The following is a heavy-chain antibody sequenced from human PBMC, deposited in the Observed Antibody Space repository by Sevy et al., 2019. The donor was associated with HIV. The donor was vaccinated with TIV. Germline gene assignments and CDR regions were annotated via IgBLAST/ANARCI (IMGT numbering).Heavy chain of an antibody. CDR3: ARDLKMRVDTGIVDY. Sequence: GGSLRLSCAASGFTFSSYSMNWVRQAPGKGLEWVSSISSSCSYIYYADSVKGRFTISRDNAKNSLYLQMNSRRAEDTAVYYCARDLKMRVDTGIVDYWGQGTLVTVSS. CDR2: ISSSCSYI. CDR1: GFTFSSYS. V-gene: IGHV3-21*01. D-gene: IGHD5-18*01. J-gene: IGHJ4*02.